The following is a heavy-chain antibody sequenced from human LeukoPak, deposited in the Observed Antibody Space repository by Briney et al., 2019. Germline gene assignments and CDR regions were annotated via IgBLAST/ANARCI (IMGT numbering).Heavy chain of an antibody. CDR2: INHSGST. Sequence: SETLSLTCAVYGGSFSGYYWSWIRQPPGKGLEWIGEINHSGSTYYNPSLKSRVTISVDTSKNQFSLKLSSVTAADTAVYYCAEGGDYIGYWGQGTLVTVSS. J-gene: IGHJ4*02. CDR1: GGSFSGYY. V-gene: IGHV4-34*01. D-gene: IGHD4-17*01. CDR3: AEGGDYIGY.